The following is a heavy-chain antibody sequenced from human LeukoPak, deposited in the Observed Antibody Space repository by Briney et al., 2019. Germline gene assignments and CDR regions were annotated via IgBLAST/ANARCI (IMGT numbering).Heavy chain of an antibody. J-gene: IGHJ5*02. Sequence: KTSETLSLTCTVSGGSISSYYWSRIRQPPGKGLEWIGYIYYSGSTNYNPSLESRVTISVDTSKNQFSLKLSSVTAADTAVYYCARVIRQWLVRELWFDPWGQGTLVTVSS. V-gene: IGHV4-59*01. CDR2: IYYSGST. D-gene: IGHD6-19*01. CDR3: ARVIRQWLVRELWFDP. CDR1: GGSISSYY.